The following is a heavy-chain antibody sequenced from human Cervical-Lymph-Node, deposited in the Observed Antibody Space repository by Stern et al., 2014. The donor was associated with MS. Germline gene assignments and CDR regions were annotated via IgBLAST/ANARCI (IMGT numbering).Heavy chain of an antibody. D-gene: IGHD2-21*01. V-gene: IGHV1-2*06. J-gene: IGHJ3*02. CDR3: AREELGWHDAFDI. Sequence: VQLVQSGAEVKKPGASVKVSCKASGYTFSGYSMNLVRQAPGQGLEWMGRINAKSGDTDYAQNFQGRVTMTSDTSSNTGYMELSRLRSDDTAVYFCAREELGWHDAFDIWGQGTMVIVSS. CDR1: GYTFSGYS. CDR2: INAKSGDT.